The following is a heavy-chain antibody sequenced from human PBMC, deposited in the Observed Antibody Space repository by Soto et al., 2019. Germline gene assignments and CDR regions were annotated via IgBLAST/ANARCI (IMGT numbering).Heavy chain of an antibody. J-gene: IGHJ4*02. V-gene: IGHV4-34*01. Sequence: PSETLSLTCAVYGGSFSGYYWSWIRQPPGKGLEWIGEINHSGSTNYNPSLKSRVTISVDTSKNQFSLKLSSVTAADTAVYYCARSRLITMVRGVTGGYFYWGQGTLVTVSS. CDR1: GGSFSGYY. D-gene: IGHD3-10*01. CDR3: ARSRLITMVRGVTGGYFY. CDR2: INHSGST.